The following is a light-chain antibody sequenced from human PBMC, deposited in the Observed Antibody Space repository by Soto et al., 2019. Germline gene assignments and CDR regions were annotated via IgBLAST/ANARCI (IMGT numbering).Light chain of an antibody. J-gene: IGKJ1*01. CDR2: KAS. V-gene: IGKV1-5*03. Sequence: DIQLTQSPSTLSASVGDRVTITCRASQSISNYLAWYQQKPGKAPKVLIYKASSLESGVPSRFSGSGSGTESTPTISSLQPDDFATYYCQHCDSYWTFGQGTKVEIK. CDR1: QSISNY. CDR3: QHCDSYWT.